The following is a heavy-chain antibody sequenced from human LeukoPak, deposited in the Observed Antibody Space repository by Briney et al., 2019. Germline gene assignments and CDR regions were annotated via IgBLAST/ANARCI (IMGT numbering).Heavy chain of an antibody. D-gene: IGHD5-18*01. J-gene: IGHJ4*02. V-gene: IGHV3-15*01. Sequence: GGSLRLSCAASGFTFSNAWMSWVRQAPGKGLEWVGRIKSKTDGGTTDYAAPVKGRFTISRDDSKNTLYLQMNSLRAEDTAVYYCAKDKGSAMVSGFDYWGQGTLVTVSS. CDR1: GFTFSNAW. CDR3: AKDKGSAMVSGFDY. CDR2: IKSKTDGGTT.